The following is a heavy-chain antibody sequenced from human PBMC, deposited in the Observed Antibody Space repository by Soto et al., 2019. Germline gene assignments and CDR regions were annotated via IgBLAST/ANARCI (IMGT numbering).Heavy chain of an antibody. J-gene: IGHJ3*02. V-gene: IGHV1-46*01. Sequence: ASVKVSCKASGYTFTSYYMHLVRQAPVQVLELIVIINPSVGRTSYSQKFQGRFTITMYTSTITVYMELSSLRSEDTAVYYCARQGLLWFGEYDAFDIWG. D-gene: IGHD3-10*01. CDR2: INPSVGRT. CDR3: ARQGLLWFGEYDAFDI. CDR1: GYTFTSYY.